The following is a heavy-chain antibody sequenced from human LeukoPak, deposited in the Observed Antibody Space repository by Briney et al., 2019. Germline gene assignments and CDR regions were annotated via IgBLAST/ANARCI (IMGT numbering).Heavy chain of an antibody. CDR1: GGSISSSSYY. D-gene: IGHD3-16*01. J-gene: IGHJ5*02. Sequence: SETLSLTCTVSGGSISSSSYYWGWIRQPPGKGLEWIGSIYYSGSTYYNPSLESRVTISVDTSKNQFSLKLSSVTAADTAVYYCARVTLGGATFWFDPWGQGTLVTVSS. CDR3: ARVTLGGATFWFDP. CDR2: IYYSGST. V-gene: IGHV4-39*01.